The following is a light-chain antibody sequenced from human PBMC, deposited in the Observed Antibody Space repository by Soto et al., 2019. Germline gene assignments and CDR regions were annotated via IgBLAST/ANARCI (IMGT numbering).Light chain of an antibody. J-gene: IGKJ5*01. Sequence: EIVMAQSPATLSVSPGERATLSCRASQSVTSNLAWYQQKPGQAPRLLIYGASTRATGLPARFSGSGSGTDFTLTISSLQSEASAVYYCQQYNNWPPLTFGQGTRLEIK. CDR3: QQYNNWPPLT. CDR2: GAS. V-gene: IGKV3-15*01. CDR1: QSVTSN.